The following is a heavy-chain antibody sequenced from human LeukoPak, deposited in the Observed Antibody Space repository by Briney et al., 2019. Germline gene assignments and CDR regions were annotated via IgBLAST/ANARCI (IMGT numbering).Heavy chain of an antibody. J-gene: IGHJ3*01. CDR2: MNSDGSEG. D-gene: IGHD6-6*01. V-gene: IGHV3-7*03. Sequence: GGSLRLSCAVSGFTFSALWMSWSRHPPRKGLQWVAGMNSDGSEGYYADVVKGRFTISRDNAKNSLYLQINSLRAEDTAVYYCARSSYSSSSSVWGQGTMVTVSS. CDR1: GFTFSALW. CDR3: ARSSYSSSSSV.